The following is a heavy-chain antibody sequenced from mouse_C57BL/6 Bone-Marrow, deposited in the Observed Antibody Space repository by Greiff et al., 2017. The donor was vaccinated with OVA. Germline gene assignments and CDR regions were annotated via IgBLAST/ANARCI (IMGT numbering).Heavy chain of an antibody. J-gene: IGHJ2*01. CDR2: IDPANGNT. Sequence: VQLQQSVAELVRPGASVKLSCTAYGFNIKNTYMHWVKQRPDPGLEWIGRIDPANGNTKYAPKFQGKATITADTSSNTAYLQLSSLTSEDTAIYYCARGDGSSPYFDYWGQGTTLTVSS. CDR1: GFNIKNTY. CDR3: ARGDGSSPYFDY. V-gene: IGHV14-3*01. D-gene: IGHD1-1*01.